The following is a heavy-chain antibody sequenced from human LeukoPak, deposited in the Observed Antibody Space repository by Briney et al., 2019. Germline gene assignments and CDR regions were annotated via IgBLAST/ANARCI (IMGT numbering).Heavy chain of an antibody. J-gene: IGHJ4*02. CDR1: GFSFSDYA. CDR3: ARGFFGSGSYTFDH. CDR2: ISHGGST. D-gene: IGHD3-10*01. Sequence: GGSLRLSCAASGFSFSDYALHWVPQDPGKGLAYVSGISHGGSTYYAESVKGRFTISGDKSKNTLYLQVGSLRAEDTAVYYCARGFFGSGSYTFDHWGQGTLVTVSS. V-gene: IGHV3-64*02.